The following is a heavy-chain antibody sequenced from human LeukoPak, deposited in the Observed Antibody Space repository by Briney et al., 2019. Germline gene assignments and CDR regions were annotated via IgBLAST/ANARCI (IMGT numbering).Heavy chain of an antibody. CDR2: ISVSVGIT. J-gene: IGHJ2*01. Sequence: GGSLRLSCAASGFTFRSYAMSWVRQAAGKGLEWVSAISVSVGITYYADSVKVLFTLSRDNSKNTLYLQLNSLRAEDTAVYYCAKEGDIVVVVAHNWYFDLWGRGTLVTVSS. CDR3: AKEGDIVVVVAHNWYFDL. D-gene: IGHD2-15*01. CDR1: GFTFRSYA. V-gene: IGHV3-23*01.